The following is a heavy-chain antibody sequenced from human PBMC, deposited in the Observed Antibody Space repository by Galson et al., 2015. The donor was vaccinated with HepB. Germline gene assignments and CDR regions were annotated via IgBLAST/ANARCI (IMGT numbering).Heavy chain of an antibody. J-gene: IGHJ6*02. CDR3: ARKGPITMVRGVIIGDYYGMDV. CDR1: GFTFSSYS. V-gene: IGHV3-48*01. CDR2: ISSSSSTI. Sequence: SLRLSCAASGFTFSSYSMNWVRQAPGKGLEWVSCISSSSSTIYYADSVKGRFTISRDNAKNSLYLQMNSLRAEDTAVYYCARKGPITMVRGVIIGDYYGMDVWGQGTTVTVSS. D-gene: IGHD3-10*01.